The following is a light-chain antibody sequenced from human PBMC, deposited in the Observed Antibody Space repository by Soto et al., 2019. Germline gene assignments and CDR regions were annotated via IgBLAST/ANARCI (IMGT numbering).Light chain of an antibody. V-gene: IGLV2-8*01. CDR2: EVY. CDR1: SSDVGGYNY. J-gene: IGLJ2*01. Sequence: QSAPTQPPSASGSPGQSVTFSCTGTSSDVGGYNYVSWYQQYLGKAPKLMIYEVYKRHSGVPDRFSGSKSGNTASLTVSGLQPEDEADYYCSAYAGSSTWVFGGGTKLTVL. CDR3: SAYAGSSTWV.